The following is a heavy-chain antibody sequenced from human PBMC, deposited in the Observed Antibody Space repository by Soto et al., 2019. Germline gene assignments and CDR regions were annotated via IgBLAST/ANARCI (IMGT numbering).Heavy chain of an antibody. J-gene: IGHJ6*02. CDR3: ARILGLQYPDGMDV. CDR1: GFSLSTSGMC. Sequence: SGPTLVNPTQTLTLTCTFSGFSLSTSGMCVSWIRQPPGKALEWLALIDWDDDKYYSTSLKTRLTISKDTSKNQVVLTMTNMDPVDTATYYCARILGLQYPDGMDVWGQGTTVTVSS. V-gene: IGHV2-70*01. D-gene: IGHD4-4*01. CDR2: IDWDDDK.